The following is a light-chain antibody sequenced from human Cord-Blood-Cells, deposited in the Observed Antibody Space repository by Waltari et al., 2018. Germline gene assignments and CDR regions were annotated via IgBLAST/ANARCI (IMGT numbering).Light chain of an antibody. V-gene: IGLV2-23*03. Sequence: QSALTQPASVSGSPGPSITISCTGTSSDVGSYNLVSWYQQHPGKAPKLMIYEGSKRASGVSNRFSGSKSGNTASLTISGLQAEDEADYYCCSYAGSSTFVVFGGGTKLTVL. CDR2: EGS. CDR1: SSDVGSYNL. J-gene: IGLJ2*01. CDR3: CSYAGSSTFVV.